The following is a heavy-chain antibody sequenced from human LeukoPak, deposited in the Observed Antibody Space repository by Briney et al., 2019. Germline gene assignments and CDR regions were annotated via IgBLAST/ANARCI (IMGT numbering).Heavy chain of an antibody. CDR2: IYPGDSDT. CDR3: ARHVLAVAGDYYYYYMDV. D-gene: IGHD6-19*01. V-gene: IGHV5-51*01. Sequence: GESLKISCKGSGYSFTSYWIGWVRQMLGKGLEWMGIIYPGDSDTRYSPSFQGQVTISADKSISTAYLQWSSLKASDTAMYYCARHVLAVAGDYYYYYMDVWGKGTTVTVSS. CDR1: GYSFTSYW. J-gene: IGHJ6*03.